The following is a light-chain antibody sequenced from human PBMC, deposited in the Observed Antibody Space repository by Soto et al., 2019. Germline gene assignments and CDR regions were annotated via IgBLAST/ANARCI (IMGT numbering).Light chain of an antibody. J-gene: IGKJ1*01. Sequence: AIQMTQSPSSLSASVGDRVTITCRASQDIRNELGWYQQKPGKAPKLLIYASSSLQSGVPSRFSGSGSGTDFTLTISSLQPEDFATYYCLQHSKYPRTFGQGTKVEIK. CDR3: LQHSKYPRT. V-gene: IGKV1-6*01. CDR2: ASS. CDR1: QDIRNE.